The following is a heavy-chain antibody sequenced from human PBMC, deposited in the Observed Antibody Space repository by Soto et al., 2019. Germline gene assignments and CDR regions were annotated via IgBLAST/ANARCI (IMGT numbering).Heavy chain of an antibody. D-gene: IGHD6-19*01. J-gene: IGHJ1*01. CDR1: GYTFTSYA. Sequence: GASVKVSCKASGYTFTSYAMHWVRQAPGQRLEWIGWINAGNGNTKYSQKFQGRVTITRDTSASTAYMELSSLRSEDTAVYYCARGIFDSSGWYGTGTAAEYFQHWGQGTLVTVSS. CDR3: ARGIFDSSGWYGTGTAAEYFQH. CDR2: INAGNGNT. V-gene: IGHV1-3*01.